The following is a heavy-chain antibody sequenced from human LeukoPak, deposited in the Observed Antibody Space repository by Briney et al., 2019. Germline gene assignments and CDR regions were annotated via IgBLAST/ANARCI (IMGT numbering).Heavy chain of an antibody. Sequence: GGSLRLSCAASGFTFSTYGMYWVRQAPGKGLEWVAFIRYDGSNKYYADSVKGRFTISRDNSKNTLYLQMNSLRAEDTAVYYCAKDLGGYSSSWAPLWYFDLWGRGTLVTVSS. CDR3: AKDLGGYSSSWAPLWYFDL. J-gene: IGHJ2*01. V-gene: IGHV3-30*02. CDR1: GFTFSTYG. CDR2: IRYDGSNK. D-gene: IGHD6-13*01.